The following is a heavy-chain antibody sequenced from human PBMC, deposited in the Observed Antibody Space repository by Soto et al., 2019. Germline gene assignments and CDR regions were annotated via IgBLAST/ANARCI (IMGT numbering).Heavy chain of an antibody. Sequence: PGGSLRLSCAASGFTFSSYGMHWVRQAPGKGLEWVAVISYDGSNKYYADSVKGRFTISRDNSKNTLYLQMNSLRAEDTAVYYCAKSTNYYDSSNHYWGQGTLVTVSS. D-gene: IGHD3-22*01. V-gene: IGHV3-30*18. CDR3: AKSTNYYDSSNHY. CDR2: ISYDGSNK. CDR1: GFTFSSYG. J-gene: IGHJ4*02.